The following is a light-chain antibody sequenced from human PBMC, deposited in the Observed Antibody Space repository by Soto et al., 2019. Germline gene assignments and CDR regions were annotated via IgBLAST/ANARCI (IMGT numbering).Light chain of an antibody. CDR3: PTWGTAWV. V-gene: IGLV4-69*01. CDR2: LNSDGSH. CDR1: SGHSSYA. Sequence: QPVLTQSPSASASLGASVKLTCTLSSGHSSYAIAWHQQQPEKGPRYLMKLNSDGSHNKGDGIPDRFSGSSSGAERYLTISSLQSEDEADYYCPTWGTAWVFGGGTKLTVL. J-gene: IGLJ3*02.